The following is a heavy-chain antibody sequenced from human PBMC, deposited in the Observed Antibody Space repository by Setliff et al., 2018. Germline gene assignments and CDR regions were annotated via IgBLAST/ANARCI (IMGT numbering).Heavy chain of an antibody. CDR1: GGSISSMSYY. J-gene: IGHJ4*02. D-gene: IGHD6-6*01. CDR3: ARDPSSVAARPGY. Sequence: PSETLSLTCTVSGGSISSMSYYWGWIRQPPGKGLEWIGSIYHSGSSYYNSSLRSRVTISVDTSKNQFSLILSSVTAADTAVYYCARDPSSVAARPGYWGQGTLVTVSS. CDR2: IYHSGSS. V-gene: IGHV4-39*07.